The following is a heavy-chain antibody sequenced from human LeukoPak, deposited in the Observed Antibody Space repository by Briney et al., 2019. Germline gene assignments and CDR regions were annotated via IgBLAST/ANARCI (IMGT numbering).Heavy chain of an antibody. CDR1: GFTFSIYS. J-gene: IGHJ6*02. V-gene: IGHV3-69-1*01. Sequence: GGSLRLSCAASGFTFSIYSMSWVRQAPGKGLEWVSFISSRSSIYYADSVKGRFTVSRDNAKNSLYLQMDSLRAEDTAVYYCARKDTTETTEYYYYYGMDVWGHGTTVTVSS. D-gene: IGHD4-17*01. CDR3: ARKDTTETTEYYYYYGMDV. CDR2: ISSRSSI.